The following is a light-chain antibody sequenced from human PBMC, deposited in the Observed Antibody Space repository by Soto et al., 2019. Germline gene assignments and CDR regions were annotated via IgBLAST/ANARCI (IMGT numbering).Light chain of an antibody. CDR1: QSVSSSF. Sequence: EIVMTQSPATLSVSPGERATLSCRTSQSVSSSFLAWYQHKPGQAPRLLIYGASTRATGIPARFSASGSGTEFTLTISRLEPEDFAVYYCQQYGSSRTFGQGTKVDI. CDR2: GAS. V-gene: IGKV3-20*01. J-gene: IGKJ1*01. CDR3: QQYGSSRT.